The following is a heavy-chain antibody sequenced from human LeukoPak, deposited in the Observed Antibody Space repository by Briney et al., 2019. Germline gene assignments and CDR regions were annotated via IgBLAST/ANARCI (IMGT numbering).Heavy chain of an antibody. D-gene: IGHD5-18*01. CDR2: ISAYNGNT. V-gene: IGHV1-18*04. CDR1: GYTFTNYG. Sequence: ASVKVSCKASGYTFTNYGISWVRQAPGQGLEWMGWISAYNGNTNYTQKLQGRVTMTTDTSTSTAYMELRSLGSDDTAVYYCARPAMAYWYFDLWGRGTLVTVSS. CDR3: ARPAMAYWYFDL. J-gene: IGHJ2*01.